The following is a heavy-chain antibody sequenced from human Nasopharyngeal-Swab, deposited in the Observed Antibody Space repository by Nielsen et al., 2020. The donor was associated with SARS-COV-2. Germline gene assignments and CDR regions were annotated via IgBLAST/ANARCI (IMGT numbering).Heavy chain of an antibody. V-gene: IGHV5-10-1*01. CDR1: GYSFTSYW. Sequence: KVSCKGSGYSFTSYWISWVRQMPGKGLEWMGRIDPSDSYTNYSPSFQGHVIISADKSISTAYLQWSSLKASDTAMYYCARRAYCSGGSCYSPYYYYMDVWGKGTTVTVSS. J-gene: IGHJ6*03. CDR3: ARRAYCSGGSCYSPYYYYMDV. D-gene: IGHD2-15*01. CDR2: IDPSDSYT.